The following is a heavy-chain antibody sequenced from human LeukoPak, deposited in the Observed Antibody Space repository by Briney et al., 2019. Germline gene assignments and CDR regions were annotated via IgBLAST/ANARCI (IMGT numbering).Heavy chain of an antibody. CDR1: GYTFTGYY. Sequence: ASVKVSCKASGYTFTGYYMHWVRQAPGQGLEWMGWINPDSGGTNYAQKFQGRVTMTRDTSISTAYMELSRLTSDDTAVYFCARLNIPMGTFDYWGQGTLVTVST. CDR2: INPDSGGT. V-gene: IGHV1-2*02. J-gene: IGHJ4*02. D-gene: IGHD2-2*02. CDR3: ARLNIPMGTFDY.